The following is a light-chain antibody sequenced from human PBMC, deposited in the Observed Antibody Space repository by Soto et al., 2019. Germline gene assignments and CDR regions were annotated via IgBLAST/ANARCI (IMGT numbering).Light chain of an antibody. J-gene: IGLJ2*01. V-gene: IGLV1-40*01. Sequence: QSVLTQPPSVSGAPGQRVTISCTGSSSNIGAGYDVHWYQQLPGTAPKLLIYGNSNRPSGVTDRVSGSKSGTSASLAITGLQAEDEADYYCQSYDSSLSGSVVFGGGTKVTVL. CDR3: QSYDSSLSGSVV. CDR1: SSNIGAGYD. CDR2: GNS.